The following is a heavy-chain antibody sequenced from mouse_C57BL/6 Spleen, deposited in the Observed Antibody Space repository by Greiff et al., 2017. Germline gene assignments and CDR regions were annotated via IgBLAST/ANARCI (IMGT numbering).Heavy chain of an antibody. CDR1: GYAFTSSW. J-gene: IGHJ4*01. Sequence: QVQLQQSGPELVKPGASVKISCKASGYAFTSSWMNWVKQRPGKGLEWIGGIDPGDGDTNYNGKFKGKATLTADKSSSTAYMQHSSLTSEDSAVSCCAREAYGKNYAMEDWGRGASVTVAS. D-gene: IGHD2-1*01. CDR3: AREAYGKNYAMED. V-gene: IGHV1-82*01. CDR2: IDPGDGDT.